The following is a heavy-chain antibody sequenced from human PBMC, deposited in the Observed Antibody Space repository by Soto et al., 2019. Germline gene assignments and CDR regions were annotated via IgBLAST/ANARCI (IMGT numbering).Heavy chain of an antibody. J-gene: IGHJ4*02. CDR1: GGSISSYY. CDR3: ARGPSIDS. V-gene: IGHV4-59*01. Sequence: PSETLSLTCTVSGGSISSYYWSWIRQPPGKGLEWIGYIYYSGSTNYNPSLKSRVTISVDTSKNQFSLKLSSVTAADTAVYYCARGPSIDSWGQGTLVTVSS. CDR2: IYYSGST.